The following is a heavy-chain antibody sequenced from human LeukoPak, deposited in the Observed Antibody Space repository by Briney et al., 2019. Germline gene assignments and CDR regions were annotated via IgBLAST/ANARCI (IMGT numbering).Heavy chain of an antibody. CDR1: GFTFNNYW. CDR3: VLAEIGRGGIGY. Sequence: GGSLRLSCAASGFTFNNYWMSWVRQAPGKGLEWVANIKQDGNEKYYVDSVKGRFTISRDNAQNSLYLQLDSLRAEDTAVYYCVLAEIGRGGIGYWGQGTLVTVSS. J-gene: IGHJ4*02. V-gene: IGHV3-7*05. CDR2: IKQDGNEK. D-gene: IGHD2-15*01.